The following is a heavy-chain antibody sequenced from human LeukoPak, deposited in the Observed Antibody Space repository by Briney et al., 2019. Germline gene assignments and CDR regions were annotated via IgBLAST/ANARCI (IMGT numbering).Heavy chain of an antibody. CDR2: ISAYNGNT. Sequence: EASVKVSCKASGYTFTSYGISWVRQAPGQGLEWMGWISAYNGNTNYAQKLQGRVTMTRNTSISTAYTELSSLRSEDTAVYYCARGPRRITMVRGDTGDRYYFDYRGQGTLVTVSS. CDR3: ARGPRRITMVRGDTGDRYYFDY. V-gene: IGHV1-18*01. CDR1: GYTFTSYG. J-gene: IGHJ4*02. D-gene: IGHD3-10*01.